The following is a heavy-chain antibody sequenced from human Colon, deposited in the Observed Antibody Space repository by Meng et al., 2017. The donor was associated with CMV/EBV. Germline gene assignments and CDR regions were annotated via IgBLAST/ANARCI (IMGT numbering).Heavy chain of an antibody. J-gene: IGHJ6*02. CDR1: GFTFSSYA. CDR3: AKDGRYCSRASCYIPPGYFYGMDV. Sequence: GESLKISCAASGFTFSSYAMTWVRQAPGKGLEWVSAISGSGDSTYYADSVKGRFTISRDNSKNMLHLQMDNLRAEDTAVYYCAKDGRYCSRASCYIPPGYFYGMDVWGQGTTVTVSS. D-gene: IGHD2-2*02. V-gene: IGHV3-23*01. CDR2: ISGSGDST.